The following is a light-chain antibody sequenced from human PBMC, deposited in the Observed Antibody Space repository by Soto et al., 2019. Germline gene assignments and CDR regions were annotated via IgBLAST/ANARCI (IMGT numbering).Light chain of an antibody. J-gene: IGKJ4*01. V-gene: IGKV1-39*01. CDR2: AAS. Sequence: DIQVTQSPSSLSASVGDRVTITCRASQSITTFLNWYQQKPGNAPKLLIYAASSLQTGVPSRFSGSGSGTDFTLTINSLQPEDFASYYCQQTSSFPVTFGGGTKVDNK. CDR3: QQTSSFPVT. CDR1: QSITTF.